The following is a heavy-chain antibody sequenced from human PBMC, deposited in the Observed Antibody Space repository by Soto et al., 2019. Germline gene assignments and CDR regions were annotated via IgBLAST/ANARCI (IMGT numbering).Heavy chain of an antibody. J-gene: IGHJ5*02. CDR2: IYHSGST. D-gene: IGHD1-1*01. Sequence: QLQLQESGSGLVRPSQTLSLTCAVSGRSISSGGYSWNWIRQPPGKGLEWIGYIYHSGSTLYNPSLQSRVTISVDKSKNQFSLKLSSGTAADTAVYYCARDQLEGNWFDPWGQGTLVTVSS. V-gene: IGHV4-30-2*01. CDR1: GRSISSGGYS. CDR3: ARDQLEGNWFDP.